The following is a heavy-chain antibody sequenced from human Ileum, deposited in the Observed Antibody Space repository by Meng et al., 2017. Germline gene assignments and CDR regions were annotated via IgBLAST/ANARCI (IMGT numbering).Heavy chain of an antibody. V-gene: IGHV4-61*03. CDR1: GDSVSSDNYY. Sequence: QAQVQEAGPGLVRPSETLSLTCTVSGDSVSSDNYYWSWIRQPPGKGLEWIGYVYYSGHTDCNPSLKSRLSISIDTSKNHFPLKLSSVTAADTAVYYCARTPLYSGSYYFDPWGQGALVTVSS. D-gene: IGHD1-26*01. J-gene: IGHJ4*02. CDR2: VYYSGHT. CDR3: ARTPLYSGSYYFDP.